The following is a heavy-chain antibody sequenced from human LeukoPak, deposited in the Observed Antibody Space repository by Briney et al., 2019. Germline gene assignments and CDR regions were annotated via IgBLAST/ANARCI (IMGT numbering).Heavy chain of an antibody. CDR2: IYYSGST. CDR3: ARVASSYSGYYYYYYMDV. Sequence: TSETLSLTCTVSGGSISSYYWSWIRQPPGKGLEWIGHIYYSGSTNYNPSLKSRVTISVDTSKNQFSLKLSSVTAADTAVYYCARVASSYSGYYYYYYMDVWGKGTTVTVSS. CDR1: GGSISSYY. V-gene: IGHV4-59*01. J-gene: IGHJ6*03. D-gene: IGHD2-21*01.